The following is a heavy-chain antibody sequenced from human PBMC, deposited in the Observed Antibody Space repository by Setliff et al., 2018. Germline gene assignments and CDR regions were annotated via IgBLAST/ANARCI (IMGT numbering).Heavy chain of an antibody. J-gene: IGHJ3*01. Sequence: GASVKVSCKISGDTFRTYSINWVRQAPGQGLEWMGGIIPIFGAADYAQKFQGRVTITTDESASTSYMELISLRSDDTAVYYCARDQSPHYYHPASGDAFDSWGQGTLVTV. CDR2: IIPIFGAA. V-gene: IGHV1-69*05. D-gene: IGHD1-26*01. CDR1: GDTFRTYS. CDR3: ARDQSPHYYHPASGDAFDS.